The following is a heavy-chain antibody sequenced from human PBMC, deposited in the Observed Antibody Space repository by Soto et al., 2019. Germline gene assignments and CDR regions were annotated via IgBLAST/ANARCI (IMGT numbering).Heavy chain of an antibody. V-gene: IGHV3-23*01. D-gene: IGHD2-2*01. CDR2: ISSGGDNT. Sequence: GGSLRLSCVASGYNFNKYAVSWVRQAPGKGLEWVSAISSGGDNTHYADSVKGRFTITRDNSKNTLYLQMNSLTVEDTAVYYCARVPHCSSTSCHTPWNYYYYYYMDVWGKGTTVTVSS. CDR1: GYNFNKYA. CDR3: ARVPHCSSTSCHTPWNYYYYYYMDV. J-gene: IGHJ6*03.